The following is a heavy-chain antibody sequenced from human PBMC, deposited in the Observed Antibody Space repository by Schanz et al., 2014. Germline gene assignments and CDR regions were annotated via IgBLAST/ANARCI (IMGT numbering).Heavy chain of an antibody. J-gene: IGHJ4*02. CDR1: GYTLSAYS. CDR3: ARTIAYGGSSGYFDY. V-gene: IGHV1-46*03. CDR2: INPSGGST. D-gene: IGHD4-17*01. Sequence: QVQLVQSGTQVKKPGASVKVSCKASGYTLSAYSLHWVRQAPGQGLEWMGMINPSGGSTTYAQKFQGRGTVTRDTSTSTVYMELNSLRSEDTAVYYCARTIAYGGSSGYFDYWGQGTLVTVSS.